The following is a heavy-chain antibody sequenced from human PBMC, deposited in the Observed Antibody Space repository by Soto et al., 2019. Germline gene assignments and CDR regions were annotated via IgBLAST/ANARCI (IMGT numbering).Heavy chain of an antibody. CDR1: GFTFGSYA. V-gene: IGHV3-23*01. CDR3: AKDNARGSSSWSDY. Sequence: EVQLLESGGGLVQPGGSLRLSCAASGFTFGSYAMSWVRQAPGKGLEWVSAISGSGGSTYYADSVKGRFTISRDNSKNTLYLQMNSLRAEDTPVYYCAKDNARGSSSWSDYWGQGTLVTVSS. CDR2: ISGSGGST. J-gene: IGHJ4*02. D-gene: IGHD6-13*01.